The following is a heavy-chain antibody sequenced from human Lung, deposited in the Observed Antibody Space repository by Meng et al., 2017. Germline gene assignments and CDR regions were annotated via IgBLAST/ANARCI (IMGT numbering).Heavy chain of an antibody. D-gene: IGHD4-11*01. CDR1: GGSFSDYY. J-gene: IGHJ4*02. CDR3: ARGPTTMAHDFDY. CDR2: INHSGGT. Sequence: VNLQQGGAGLLNPSGTLSLTCVVSGGSFSDYYWSWIRQPPGKGLEWIGEINHSGGTNYNPSLESRATISVDTSQNNLSLKLSSVTAADSAVYYCARGPTTMAHDFDYWGQGTLVTVSS. V-gene: IGHV4-34*01.